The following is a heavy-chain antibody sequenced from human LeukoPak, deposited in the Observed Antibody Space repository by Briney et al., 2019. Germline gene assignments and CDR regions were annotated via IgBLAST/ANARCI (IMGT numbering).Heavy chain of an antibody. V-gene: IGHV1-46*01. D-gene: IGHD4-17*01. Sequence: ASVKVSCKASGYTFTSYYMHWVRQAPGQGLEWIGIINPSGGSTSYAQKFQGRVTMTRDTSTSTVYMELSSLRSEDTAVYYCARDLLGDYGDYEVYYYGMDVWGQGTTVTVSS. CDR3: ARDLLGDYGDYEVYYYGMDV. J-gene: IGHJ6*02. CDR2: INPSGGST. CDR1: GYTFTSYY.